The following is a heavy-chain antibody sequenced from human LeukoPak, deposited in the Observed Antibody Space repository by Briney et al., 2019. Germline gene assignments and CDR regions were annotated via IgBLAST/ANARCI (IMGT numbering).Heavy chain of an antibody. CDR2: IYYSGST. J-gene: IGHJ4*02. V-gene: IGHV4-59*12. CDR3: ARSAIGTADFDY. Sequence: SETLSLTCTVSGGSISSYYWSWIRQPPGKALEWIGYIYYSGSTNYNPSLKSRVTMSVDTSKNQFSLKLTSVTAADTAVYYCARSAIGTADFDYWGQGTLVTVSS. D-gene: IGHD6-13*01. CDR1: GGSISSYY.